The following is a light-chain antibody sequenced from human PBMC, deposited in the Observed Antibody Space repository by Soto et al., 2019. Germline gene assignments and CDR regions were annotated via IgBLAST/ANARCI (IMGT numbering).Light chain of an antibody. V-gene: IGLV2-23*02. J-gene: IGLJ1*01. CDR1: SSDVGSYNL. Sequence: QSVLTQPASVSGSPGQSITISCTGTSSDVGSYNLVSWYQQHPGKAPKLMIYEVSKRPSGVSNRFSGSKSGNTASLTISGLQALDEADYYCSSYAGSSTYVFGTGTKVTVL. CDR3: SSYAGSSTYV. CDR2: EVS.